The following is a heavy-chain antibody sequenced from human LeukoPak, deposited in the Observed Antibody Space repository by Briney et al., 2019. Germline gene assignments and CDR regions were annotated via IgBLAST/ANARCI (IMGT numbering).Heavy chain of an antibody. CDR2: IYPGDSDN. CDR1: GYSFTSYW. J-gene: IGHJ4*02. CDR3: ARLFRDIVVVPAAVGSVDY. Sequence: GESLKISCKGSGYSFTSYWIGWVRQMPGKGLEWMGIIYPGDSDNRYSPSFQGQVTISADKSISTAYLQWSSLKASDTAMYYCARLFRDIVVVPAAVGSVDYWGQGTLVTVSS. D-gene: IGHD2-2*01. V-gene: IGHV5-51*01.